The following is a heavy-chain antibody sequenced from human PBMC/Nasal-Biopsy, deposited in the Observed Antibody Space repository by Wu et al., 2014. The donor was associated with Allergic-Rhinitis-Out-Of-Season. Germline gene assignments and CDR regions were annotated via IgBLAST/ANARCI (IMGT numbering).Heavy chain of an antibody. D-gene: IGHD2-21*02. V-gene: IGHV3-23*01. Sequence: LRLSCAASGFTFSSYAMSWVRQAPREGLEWVSAISGSGGSTYYADSVKGRFTISRDNSKNTLYLQMNSLRAEDTAVYYCAKEYCGGDCRIDYWGQGTLVTVSS. CDR1: GFTFSSYA. CDR2: ISGSGGST. CDR3: AKEYCGGDCRIDY. J-gene: IGHJ4*02.